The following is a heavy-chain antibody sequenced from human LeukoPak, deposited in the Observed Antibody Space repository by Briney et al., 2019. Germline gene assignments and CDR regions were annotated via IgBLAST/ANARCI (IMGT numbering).Heavy chain of an antibody. D-gene: IGHD3-22*01. Sequence: SETLSLTCTVSGVSISSGDYYWSWIRQPPGKGLEWIVYIYYSGSTYYNPSLKSRVTISVDTSKNQFSLKLSSVTAADTAVYYCARDSSGYQGFDYWGQGTLVTVSS. V-gene: IGHV4-30-4*01. CDR2: IYYSGST. CDR3: ARDSSGYQGFDY. CDR1: GVSISSGDYY. J-gene: IGHJ4*02.